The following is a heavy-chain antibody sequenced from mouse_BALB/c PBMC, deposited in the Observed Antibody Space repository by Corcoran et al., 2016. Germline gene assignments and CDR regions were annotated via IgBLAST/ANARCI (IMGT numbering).Heavy chain of an antibody. D-gene: IGHD2-3*01. V-gene: IGHV1S34*01. J-gene: IGHJ3*01. CDR3: ARGGDGYFFPSAY. CDR1: GYSFTGYY. CDR2: ISCYNGDI. Sequence: LVKIGASVKISCKASGYSFTGYYMHWVKQSQGKSLEWIGYISCYNGDITYNQKFKGKDTFTVDTSSSTAYMQFNSLTSEDSAVYYCARGGDGYFFPSAYWGQGTLVTVSA.